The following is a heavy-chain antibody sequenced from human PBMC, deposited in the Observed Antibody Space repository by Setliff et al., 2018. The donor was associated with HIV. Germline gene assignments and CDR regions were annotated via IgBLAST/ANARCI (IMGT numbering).Heavy chain of an antibody. CDR2: INVGNDNT. V-gene: IGHV1-3*01. CDR3: ARTVNDYGDYYFDY. D-gene: IGHD4-17*01. J-gene: IGHJ4*02. Sequence: ASVKVSCKASGYSFTNYAMHWVRQAPGQRLEWMGWINVGNDNTKYSQRLQDRVTIARDTSASTAYMELSSLRSEDTAVYYCARTVNDYGDYYFDYWGQGTLVTVS. CDR1: GYSFTNYA.